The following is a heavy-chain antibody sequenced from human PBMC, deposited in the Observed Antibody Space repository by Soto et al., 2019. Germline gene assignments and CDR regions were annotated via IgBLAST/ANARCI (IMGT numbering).Heavy chain of an antibody. D-gene: IGHD3-16*01. CDR1: GGSISSYY. V-gene: IGHV4-59*08. Sequence: QVQLQESGPGLVKPSETLSLTCTVSGGSISSYYWSWIRQPPGKGLEWIGYIYYSGSTNYNPYLKSRDTISVDTSKNHFSLKLSSVTAADTAVYYWARRWGTTFEYWGQGTLVTVSS. J-gene: IGHJ4*02. CDR2: IYYSGST. CDR3: ARRWGTTFEY.